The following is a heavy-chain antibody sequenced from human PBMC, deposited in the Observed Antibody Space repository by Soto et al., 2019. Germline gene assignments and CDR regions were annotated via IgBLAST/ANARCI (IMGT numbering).Heavy chain of an antibody. CDR3: ATFTRTIL. CDR1: GGSFSGYY. D-gene: IGHD3-16*01. CDR2: INHSGST. J-gene: IGHJ4*02. V-gene: IGHV4-34*01. Sequence: QVQLQQWGAGLLKPSETLSLTCAVYGGSFSGYYWSWIRQPPGKGLEWIGEINHSGSTNYNPSLKSRGTISVATSKNQFSLTLSSVTAADTAVYYCATFTRTILWVQGTLVTVSS.